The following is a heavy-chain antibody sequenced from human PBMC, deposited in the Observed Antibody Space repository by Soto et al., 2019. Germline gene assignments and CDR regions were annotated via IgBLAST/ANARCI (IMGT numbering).Heavy chain of an antibody. V-gene: IGHV1-18*01. CDR1: GYTFTSYG. Sequence: QVQLVQSGAEVKKPGASVKVACKASGYTFTSYGSSWVRQAPGQGLEWMGWISAYNGNTNYAQKLQGRVTMTTDTSTSSAYMELRSLRSDDTAVYYCARFRRYCSGGNCYVFDYWGQGTLVTVSS. J-gene: IGHJ4*02. CDR2: ISAYNGNT. CDR3: ARFRRYCSGGNCYVFDY. D-gene: IGHD2-15*01.